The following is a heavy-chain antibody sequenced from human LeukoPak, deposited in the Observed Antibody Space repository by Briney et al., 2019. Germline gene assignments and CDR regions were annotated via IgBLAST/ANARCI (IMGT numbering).Heavy chain of an antibody. CDR2: ISGSGGST. CDR3: AKERGRRIGYGEYVAY. Sequence: PGGSLRLSCAASGFTFSSYAMSWVRQAPGKGLEWVPAISGSGGSTYYADSVKGRFTISRDNSKNTLYLQMNSLRAEDTAVYYCAKERGRRIGYGEYVAYWGQGTLVTVSS. V-gene: IGHV3-23*01. CDR1: GFTFSSYA. D-gene: IGHD4-17*01. J-gene: IGHJ4*02.